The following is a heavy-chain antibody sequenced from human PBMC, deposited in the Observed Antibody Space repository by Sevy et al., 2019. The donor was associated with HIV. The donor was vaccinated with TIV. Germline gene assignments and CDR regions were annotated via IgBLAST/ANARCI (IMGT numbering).Heavy chain of an antibody. V-gene: IGHV3-33*01. CDR1: GFTFSSYG. CDR2: IWYDGSNK. J-gene: IGHJ4*02. CDR3: ARPSPTPGIAVAGALGY. Sequence: GGSLRLSCAASGFTFSSYGMHWVRQAPDKGLEWVAVIWYDGSNKYYADSVKGRFTISRDNSKNTLYLQMNSLRAEDTAVYYCARPSPTPGIAVAGALGYWGQGTLVTVSS. D-gene: IGHD6-19*01.